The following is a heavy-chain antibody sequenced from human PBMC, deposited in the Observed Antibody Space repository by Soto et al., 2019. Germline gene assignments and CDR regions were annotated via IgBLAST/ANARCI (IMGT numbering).Heavy chain of an antibody. D-gene: IGHD2-15*01. CDR1: GFTFTTYA. Sequence: EVQLLESGGDLVQPGGSLRLSCAASGFTFTTYAMTWVRQAPGKGLEWVSAISGSGGITYYADAVKGRFTISRDNSKNTLYLQMTSLRADDTAVYYCAKDKDTTFSPQDYWGQGTLVTVSS. CDR2: ISGSGGIT. CDR3: AKDKDTTFSPQDY. J-gene: IGHJ4*02. V-gene: IGHV3-23*01.